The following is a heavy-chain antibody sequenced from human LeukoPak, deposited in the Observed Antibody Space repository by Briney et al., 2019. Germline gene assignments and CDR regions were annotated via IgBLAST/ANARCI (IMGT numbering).Heavy chain of an antibody. Sequence: GGSLRLSCASSGFTFSYYYMSWIRQAPGKGLEWVSYINTNTAYTNYADSVKGRFTISRDNAKNSLYLQMNSLRAEDTAVYYCARTLYGDYVDYWGQGTLVTVSS. V-gene: IGHV3-11*03. CDR3: ARTLYGDYVDY. J-gene: IGHJ4*02. D-gene: IGHD4-17*01. CDR1: GFTFSYYY. CDR2: INTNTAYT.